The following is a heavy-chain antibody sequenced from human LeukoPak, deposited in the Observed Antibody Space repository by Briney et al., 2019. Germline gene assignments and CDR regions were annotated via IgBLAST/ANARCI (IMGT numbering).Heavy chain of an antibody. D-gene: IGHD4-11*01. CDR1: GGSISSGSYY. CDR3: AGLGHDYSNYYYYYMDV. J-gene: IGHJ6*03. V-gene: IGHV4-61*02. Sequence: SETLSLTCTVSGGSISSGSYYWSWIRQPAGKGLEWIGRIYTSGSTNYNPSLKSRVTISVDTSKNQFSLKLSSVTAADTAVYYCAGLGHDYSNYYYYYMDVWGKGTTVTVSS. CDR2: IYTSGST.